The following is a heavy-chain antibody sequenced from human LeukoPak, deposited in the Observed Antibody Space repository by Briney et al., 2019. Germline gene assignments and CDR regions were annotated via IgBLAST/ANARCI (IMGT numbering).Heavy chain of an antibody. CDR3: AKDGYFDWLLPIDY. Sequence: PGGALRLSCAASGFTFGSHVMIWVRQAPGKGLEWVSIIGTSGGDIHYADSVKGRFSISRDNSKNTLSLQMNSLRVDDTAVYYCAKDGYFDWLLPIDYWGQGTLVTVSS. V-gene: IGHV3-23*01. CDR1: GFTFGSHV. D-gene: IGHD3-9*01. CDR2: IGTSGGDI. J-gene: IGHJ4*02.